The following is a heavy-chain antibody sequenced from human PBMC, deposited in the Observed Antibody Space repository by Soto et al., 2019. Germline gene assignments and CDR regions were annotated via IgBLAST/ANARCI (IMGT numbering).Heavy chain of an antibody. Sequence: QVQLVESGGGVVQPGRSLRLSCAASGFTFSSYDMHWVRQAPGKGLEWVGIIWYDGSNKYYADSVKGRFTISRDNSKHTLYLEVNSLRADDTAVYYFASSFLQWLVESWGQGDLVTGSS. CDR2: IWYDGSNK. CDR3: ASSFLQWLVES. V-gene: IGHV3-33*01. D-gene: IGHD6-19*01. CDR1: GFTFSSYD. J-gene: IGHJ4*02.